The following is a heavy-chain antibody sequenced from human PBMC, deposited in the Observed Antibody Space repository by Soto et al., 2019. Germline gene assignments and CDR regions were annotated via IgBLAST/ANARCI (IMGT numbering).Heavy chain of an antibody. J-gene: IGHJ4*02. CDR2: IYYSGST. CDR1: DGTISSGGYY. D-gene: IGHD5-12*01. Sequence: SETLCLTCTVSDGTISSGGYYWSCIRQHPGKGLEWIGYIYYSGSTYYNPSLKSRVTISVDTSKNQFSLKLSSVTAADTAVYYCARERGYSGYDSNFFDYWGQGTLVTVSS. V-gene: IGHV4-31*03. CDR3: ARERGYSGYDSNFFDY.